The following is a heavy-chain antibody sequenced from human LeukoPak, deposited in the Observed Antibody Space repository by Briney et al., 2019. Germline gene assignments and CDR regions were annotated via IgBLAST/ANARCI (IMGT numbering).Heavy chain of an antibody. CDR1: GYTLTELS. CDR3: ATVRVGAARRGFDY. D-gene: IGHD1-26*01. Sequence: ASVKVSCKVSGYTLTELSMYWERHAPGKGLERKGGFGPEDGETTYAQKVQGRVTITEDTATDKTDLELDSLRSEDTAVYYCATVRVGAARRGFDYWGQGTPVTVSS. J-gene: IGHJ4*02. V-gene: IGHV1-24*01. CDR2: FGPEDGET.